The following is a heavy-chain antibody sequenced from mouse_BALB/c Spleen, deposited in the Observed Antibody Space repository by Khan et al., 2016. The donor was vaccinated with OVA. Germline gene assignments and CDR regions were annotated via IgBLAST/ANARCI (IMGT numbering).Heavy chain of an antibody. CDR2: ISYSGVT. CDR3: ARGNYYEYYFDY. J-gene: IGHJ2*01. CDR1: GYSITSGYA. V-gene: IGHV3-2*02. D-gene: IGHD1-1*01. Sequence: ESGPGLVKPSQSLSLTCTVTGYSITSGYAWNWIRQFPENKLEWMGYISYSGVTSYTPSLKSRISITRDTSKNQFFLQLNSVTTEDTATYYCARGNYYEYYFDYWGQGTTLTVSS.